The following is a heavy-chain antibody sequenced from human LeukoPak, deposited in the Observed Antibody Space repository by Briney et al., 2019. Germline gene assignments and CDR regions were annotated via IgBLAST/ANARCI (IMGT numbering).Heavy chain of an antibody. V-gene: IGHV4-34*01. CDR3: ARGFARGYSYGYPTYFDY. Sequence: SETLSLTCTVSGGSISSYYWSWIRQPPGKGLEWIGEINHSGSTNYNPSLKSRVTISVDTSKNQFSLKLSSVTAADTAVYYCARGFARGYSYGYPTYFDYWGQGTLVTVSS. J-gene: IGHJ4*02. CDR2: INHSGST. CDR1: GGSISSYY. D-gene: IGHD5-18*01.